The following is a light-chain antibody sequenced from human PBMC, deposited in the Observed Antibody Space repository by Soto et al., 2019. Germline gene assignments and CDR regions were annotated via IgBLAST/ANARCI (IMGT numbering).Light chain of an antibody. CDR3: LQDYNYPYT. J-gene: IGKJ2*01. V-gene: IGKV1-6*01. CDR1: QGIRND. Sequence: IQMTQSPSSLSASVGDRVTITCRASQGIRNDLGWYQQKPGKAPKLLIYAASSLQSGVPSRFSGSGSGTDFTLTISNLPPEYFATYYCLQDYNYPYTFGQGTKLEIK. CDR2: AAS.